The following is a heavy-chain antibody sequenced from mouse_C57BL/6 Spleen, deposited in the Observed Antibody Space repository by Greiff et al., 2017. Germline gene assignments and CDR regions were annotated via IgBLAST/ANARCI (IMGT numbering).Heavy chain of an antibody. CDR1: GFNIKDDY. CDR3: TRITTVVATDY. J-gene: IGHJ2*01. CDR2: IDPENGDT. D-gene: IGHD1-1*01. V-gene: IGHV14-4*01. Sequence: VQLQQSGAELVRPGASVKLSCTASGFNIKDDYMHWVKQRPEQGLEWIGWIDPENGDTEYASKFQGKATITADTSSNTAYLQLSSLTSEDTAVDYCTRITTVVATDYWGQGTTLTVSS.